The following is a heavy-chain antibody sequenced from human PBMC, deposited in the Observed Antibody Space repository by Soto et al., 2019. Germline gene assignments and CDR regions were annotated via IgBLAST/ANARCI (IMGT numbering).Heavy chain of an antibody. J-gene: IGHJ4*02. D-gene: IGHD6-19*01. CDR2: IAYDGSYK. Sequence: GGSLRLSCAASGFPFNTYAMHWVRQAPGKGLEWVAVIAYDGSYKYYADSVKGRFTVSRDNSKNTLDLQMNSLRGVDTAVYFCARGRGSGFFYYFDYWGQRAMVTVSS. V-gene: IGHV3-30*04. CDR1: GFPFNTYA. CDR3: ARGRGSGFFYYFDY.